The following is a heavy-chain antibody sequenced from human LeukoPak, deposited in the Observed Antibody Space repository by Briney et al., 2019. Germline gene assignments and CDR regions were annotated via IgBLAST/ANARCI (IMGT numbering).Heavy chain of an antibody. CDR3: AREMYSSSSFFYYYYGMDV. J-gene: IGHJ6*02. V-gene: IGHV1-69*04. CDR2: IIPILGIA. Sequence: VASVKVSCTASGGTFSSYAISWVRQAPGQGLEWMGRIIPILGIANYAQKFQGRVTITADKSTSTAYMELSSLRSEDTAVYYCAREMYSSSSFFYYYYGMDVWGQGTTVTVSS. D-gene: IGHD6-6*01. CDR1: GGTFSSYA.